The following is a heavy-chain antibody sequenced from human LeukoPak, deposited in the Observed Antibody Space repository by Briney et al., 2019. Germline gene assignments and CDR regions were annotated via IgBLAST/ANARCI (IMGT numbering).Heavy chain of an antibody. D-gene: IGHD2-15*01. CDR2: INPNSGGT. V-gene: IGHV1-2*02. CDR3: ARGPEGYCSGNSCHTGAY. CDR1: GYIYTAYY. Sequence: GASVKVSCKASGYIYTAYYMHWVRQAPGQGLEWMGWINPNSGGTNYAQNFQGRVTMTRDTSISTAYMELSRLRSDDTAVYYCARGPEGYCSGNSCHTGAYWGQGTLVTVSS. J-gene: IGHJ4*02.